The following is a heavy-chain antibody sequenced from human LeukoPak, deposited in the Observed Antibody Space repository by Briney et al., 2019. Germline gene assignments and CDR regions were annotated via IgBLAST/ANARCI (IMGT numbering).Heavy chain of an antibody. CDR3: AREGTRITGTTRLWFDP. J-gene: IGHJ5*02. V-gene: IGHV1-18*01. CDR1: GYTFTSCG. CDR2: ISAYNGNT. D-gene: IGHD1-20*01. Sequence: ASVKVSCKASGYTFTSCGISWVRQAPGQGLEWMGWISAYNGNTNYAQKLQGRVTMTTDTSTSTAYMELRSLRSDDTAVYYCAREGTRITGTTRLWFDPWGQGTLVTVSS.